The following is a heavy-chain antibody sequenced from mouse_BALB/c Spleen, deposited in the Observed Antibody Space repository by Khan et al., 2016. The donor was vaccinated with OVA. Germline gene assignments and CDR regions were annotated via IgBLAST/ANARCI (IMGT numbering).Heavy chain of an antibody. Sequence: KQSAGKALKWMGWINTYTGEPTYADDFKGRFAFSLEPSASTAYLQINNLKNEDTATYFCARPPYYSYTLDYWGQGTSVTVSS. J-gene: IGHJ4*01. D-gene: IGHD2-10*01. CDR2: INTYTGEP. V-gene: IGHV9-3-1*01. CDR3: ARPPYYSYTLDY.